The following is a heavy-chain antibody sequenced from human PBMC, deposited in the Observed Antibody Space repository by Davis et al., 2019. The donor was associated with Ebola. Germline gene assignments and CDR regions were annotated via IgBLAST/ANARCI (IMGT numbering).Heavy chain of an antibody. Sequence: GESLKISCAASGFTFSSYEMNWVRQAPGKGLEWVAVIWYDGSNKYYADSVKGRFTISRDNSKNTLYLQMNSLRAEDTAVYYCAMGGQTYDYWGQGTLVTVSS. J-gene: IGHJ4*02. D-gene: IGHD1-26*01. CDR1: GFTFSSYE. CDR3: AMGGQTYDY. V-gene: IGHV3-33*08. CDR2: IWYDGSNK.